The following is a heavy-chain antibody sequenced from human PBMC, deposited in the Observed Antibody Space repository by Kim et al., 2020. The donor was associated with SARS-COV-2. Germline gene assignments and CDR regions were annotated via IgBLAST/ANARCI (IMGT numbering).Heavy chain of an antibody. J-gene: IGHJ4*02. V-gene: IGHV3-9*01. Sequence: DSVKGRLTIARDNAKNSLYLQRNSLRADDTALYYCAKDGRIAVAEYYVDYWGQGTLVTVSS. D-gene: IGHD6-19*01. CDR3: AKDGRIAVAEYYVDY.